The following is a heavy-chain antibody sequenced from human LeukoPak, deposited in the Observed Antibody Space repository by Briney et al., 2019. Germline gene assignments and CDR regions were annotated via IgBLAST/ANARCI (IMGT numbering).Heavy chain of an antibody. CDR3: ARRGYRSGANAFDI. Sequence: PGGSLRLSCKGSGYSFSTYWIGWVRQMPGKGLEWMGIIYPGDSDTRYSPSFQGQVTISADKSISTAYLQWSSLKALDTAMYYCARRGYRSGANAFDIWGQGTMVTVSS. CDR2: IYPGDSDT. J-gene: IGHJ3*02. V-gene: IGHV5-51*01. D-gene: IGHD6-19*01. CDR1: GYSFSTYW.